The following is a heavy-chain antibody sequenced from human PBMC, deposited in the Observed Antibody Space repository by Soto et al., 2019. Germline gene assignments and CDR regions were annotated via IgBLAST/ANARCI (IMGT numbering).Heavy chain of an antibody. V-gene: IGHV4-30-4*01. CDR3: ARGSIAFGYYFDY. J-gene: IGHJ4*02. D-gene: IGHD6-6*01. CDR1: GCSISSGDYY. Sequence: SETLSLTCTVSGCSISSGDYYWSWIRQPPGKGLEWIGYIYYSGSTYYNPSLKSRVTISVDTSKNQFSLKLSSVTAADTAVYYCARGSIAFGYYFDYWGQGTLVTVSS. CDR2: IYYSGST.